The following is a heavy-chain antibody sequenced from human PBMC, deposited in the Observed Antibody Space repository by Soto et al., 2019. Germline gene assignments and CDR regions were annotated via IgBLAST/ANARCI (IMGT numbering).Heavy chain of an antibody. CDR3: ASTGPELLAFEI. Sequence: QITLKESGPTLVKPTQTLTLTCTFSGFSLSTRGVGVGWIRQPPVKALEWLALIYWDDNQHYSPSLKSSLTITKDTSKNQVVLTMTKTDPVDTATYYCASTGPELLAFEIWGSGTMVTVSS. J-gene: IGHJ3*02. CDR1: GFSLSTRGVG. CDR2: IYWDDNQ. D-gene: IGHD1-26*01. V-gene: IGHV2-5*02.